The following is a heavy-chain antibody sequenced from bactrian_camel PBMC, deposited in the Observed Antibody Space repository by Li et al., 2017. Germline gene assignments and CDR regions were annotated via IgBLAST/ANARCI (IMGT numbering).Heavy chain of an antibody. V-gene: IGHV3-2*01. Sequence: HVQLVESGGDSVQVGGSLRLSCVLSGYTYGYPYMGWFRQAPGKGLEWVSSIYSDGSNTYYSDSVKGRFTVSRDDAKNMLYLQMDSLKPEDTAMYYCAADRCPRRIQFPLDPREYNYWGQGTQVTVS. CDR3: AADRCPRRIQFPLDPREYNY. J-gene: IGHJ4*01. CDR1: GYTYGYPY. CDR2: IYSDGSNT.